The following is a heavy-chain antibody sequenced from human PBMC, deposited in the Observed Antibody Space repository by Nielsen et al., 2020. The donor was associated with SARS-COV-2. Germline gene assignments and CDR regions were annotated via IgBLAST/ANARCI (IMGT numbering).Heavy chain of an antibody. CDR3: ARHGFAEQQADY. CDR2: IYYSGIT. V-gene: IGHV4-39*01. J-gene: IGHJ4*02. D-gene: IGHD6-13*01. CDR1: GDSMSDSNYY. Sequence: SETLSLTCTVSGDSMSDSNYYWVWIRQPPGKGLEWIASIYYSGITYYNTSLKSRVTISVDTSKNQFSLKLSSVTAADTAVYYCARHGFAEQQADYWGQGTLVTVSS.